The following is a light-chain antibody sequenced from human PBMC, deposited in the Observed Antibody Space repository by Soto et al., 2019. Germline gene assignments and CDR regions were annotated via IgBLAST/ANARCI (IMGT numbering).Light chain of an antibody. Sequence: SYELNQPPSVSVSPGQTARITCSGDALPTRFAHWYKQKAGHAPVQVIYEDNKRPSGIPERFSGSSSGTVATLVISEAHVEDEGDYYCFSPDHSGNLGVFGPVTKLTVL. CDR1: ALPTRF. CDR2: EDN. CDR3: FSPDHSGNLGV. J-gene: IGLJ1*01. V-gene: IGLV3-10*01.